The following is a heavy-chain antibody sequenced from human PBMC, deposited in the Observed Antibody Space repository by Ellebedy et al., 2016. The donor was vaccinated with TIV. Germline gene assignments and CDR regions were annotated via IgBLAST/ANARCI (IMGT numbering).Heavy chain of an antibody. CDR2: ISDGGDT. D-gene: IGHD4-23*01. Sequence: GESLNISCAASGFSFGNFAMNWVRQAPGQGLEWVSRISDGGDTFYADSVQGRFTISRDNSKNTGYLQMDSLRAEDTAVYYCAKCHGGSPYYFDHWGQGTLVAVSS. J-gene: IGHJ4*02. CDR3: AKCHGGSPYYFDH. CDR1: GFSFGNFA. V-gene: IGHV3-23*01.